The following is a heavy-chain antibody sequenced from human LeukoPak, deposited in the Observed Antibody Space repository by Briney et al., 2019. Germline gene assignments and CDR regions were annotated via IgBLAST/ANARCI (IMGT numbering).Heavy chain of an antibody. D-gene: IGHD3-3*01. J-gene: IGHJ6*03. CDR3: AKDHPSITIFGVVIPSHYMDV. CDR2: IYYSGST. CDR1: GGSISSSSYY. Sequence: SETLSLTCTVSGGSISSSSYYWGWIRQPPGKGLEWIGSIYYSGSTYYNPSLKSRVTISVDTSKNQFSLKLGSVTAADTAVYYCAKDHPSITIFGVVIPSHYMDVWGKGTTVTVSS. V-gene: IGHV4-39*02.